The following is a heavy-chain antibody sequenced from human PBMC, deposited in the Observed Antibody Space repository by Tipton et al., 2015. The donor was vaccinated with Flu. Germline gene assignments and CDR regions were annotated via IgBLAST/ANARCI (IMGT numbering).Heavy chain of an antibody. Sequence: SLRLSCAASGFTFSSYDMHWVRQATGKGLEWVSAIGTAGDTYYPGSVKGRLTISRENAKNSLYLQMNSLRAGDTAVYYCARGGGDDYYYYYYMDVWGKGTTVTVSS. D-gene: IGHD2-21*02. CDR2: IGTAGDT. J-gene: IGHJ6*03. CDR1: GFTFSSYD. V-gene: IGHV3-13*01. CDR3: ARGGGDDYYYYYYMDV.